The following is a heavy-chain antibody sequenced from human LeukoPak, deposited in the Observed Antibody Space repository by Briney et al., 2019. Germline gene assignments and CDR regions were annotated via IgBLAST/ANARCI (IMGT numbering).Heavy chain of an antibody. J-gene: IGHJ4*02. V-gene: IGHV3-48*03. Sequence: PGGSLRLSCAASGFTFSSYEMNWVRQAPGKGLEWVSYISSSGSTIYYADSVKGRFTISRDNAKNSLYLQMNSLRAEDTAVYYCARDSDIWTGYGDFDYWDQGTLVTVSS. CDR2: ISSSGSTI. CDR1: GFTFSSYE. D-gene: IGHD3/OR15-3a*01. CDR3: ARDSDIWTGYGDFDY.